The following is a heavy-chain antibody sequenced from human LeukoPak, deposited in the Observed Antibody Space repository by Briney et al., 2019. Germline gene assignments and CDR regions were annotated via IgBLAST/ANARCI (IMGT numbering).Heavy chain of an antibody. CDR3: ARDCLYYDISGPRFDY. CDR2: IKQDGSEK. V-gene: IGHV3-7*01. D-gene: IGHD3-9*01. J-gene: IGHJ4*02. Sequence: GGSLRLSCAASGFTFSSYWMSWVRQAPGKGLEWVANIKQDGSEKYYVDSLKGRFTISRDNAKNSLYLQMNSLRAEDTAVYYCARDCLYYDISGPRFDYWGQGTLVTVFS. CDR1: GFTFSSYW.